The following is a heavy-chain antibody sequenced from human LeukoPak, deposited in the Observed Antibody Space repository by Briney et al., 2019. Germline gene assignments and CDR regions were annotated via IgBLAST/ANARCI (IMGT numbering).Heavy chain of an antibody. J-gene: IGHJ5*02. V-gene: IGHV3-21*01. CDR3: ASSSPNCFDP. CDR1: GFTFSRYS. CDR2: ISSSSSYI. Sequence: GGPLRLSCAASGFTFSRYSMNWVRQAPGKGLEWVSSISSSSSYIYYADSVKGRFTISRDNAKNSLYLQMNSLRAEDTAVYYCASSSPNCFDPWGQGTLVTVSA. D-gene: IGHD2-2*01.